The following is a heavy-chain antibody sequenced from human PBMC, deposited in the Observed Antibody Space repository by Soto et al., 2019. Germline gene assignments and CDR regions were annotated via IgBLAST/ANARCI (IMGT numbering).Heavy chain of an antibody. CDR1: GFTFSSYG. CDR3: AKDSSGSCDY. Sequence: GGSLRLSCAASGFTFSSYGMHWVRQAPGKGLEWVAVISYDGSNKYYADSVKGRFTISRDNSKNTLYLQMNSLRAEDTAVYYCAKDSSGSCDYWGQGTLVTSPQ. CDR2: ISYDGSNK. V-gene: IGHV3-30*18. D-gene: IGHD3-22*01. J-gene: IGHJ4*02.